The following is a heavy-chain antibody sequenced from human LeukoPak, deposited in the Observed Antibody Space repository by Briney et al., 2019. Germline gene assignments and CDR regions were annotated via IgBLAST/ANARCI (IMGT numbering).Heavy chain of an antibody. CDR2: INHSGST. Sequence: PSETLSLTCAVYGGSFSGYYWSWVRQPPGKGLEGRGEINHSGSTSYNPSLTSRGTISLDTSKNQFSLKLSSVTAADTAVYYCARDSKSSGWYGDWFDLWGQGTLVTVSS. CDR1: GGSFSGYY. D-gene: IGHD6-19*01. CDR3: ARDSKSSGWYGDWFDL. V-gene: IGHV4-34*01. J-gene: IGHJ5*02.